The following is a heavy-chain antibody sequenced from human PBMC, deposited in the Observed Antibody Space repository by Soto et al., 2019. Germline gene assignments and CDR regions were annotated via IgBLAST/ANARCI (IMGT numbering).Heavy chain of an antibody. Sequence: EVQLLESGGGLVQPGGSLRLSCAASGFTFSSYAMSWVRQAPGKGLDWVSAISVSVGSTYYADSVKGRFTISRDNSKNTLYLQMNSLRAEDTAVYYCAKVERAVAGIIDWGQGTLVNVSS. V-gene: IGHV3-23*01. J-gene: IGHJ4*02. D-gene: IGHD6-19*01. CDR1: GFTFSSYA. CDR2: ISVSVGST. CDR3: AKVERAVAGIID.